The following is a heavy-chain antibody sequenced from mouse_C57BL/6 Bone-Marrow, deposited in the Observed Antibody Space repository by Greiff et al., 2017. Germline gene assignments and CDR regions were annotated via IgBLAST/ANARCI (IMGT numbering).Heavy chain of an antibody. CDR1: GFTFSSYA. Sequence: EVKLMESGGGLVKPGGSLKLSCAASGFTFSSYAMSWVRQTPEKRLEWVATISDGGSYTYYPDNVKGRFTISRDNAKNNLYLQMSHLKSEDTAMYYCARLRAWFAYWGQGTLVTVSA. D-gene: IGHD1-1*01. J-gene: IGHJ3*01. V-gene: IGHV5-4*03. CDR3: ARLRAWFAY. CDR2: ISDGGSYT.